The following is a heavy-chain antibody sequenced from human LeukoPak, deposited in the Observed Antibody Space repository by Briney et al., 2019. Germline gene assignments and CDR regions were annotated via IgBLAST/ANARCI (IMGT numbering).Heavy chain of an antibody. CDR3: ARDYGDYCFDY. J-gene: IGHJ4*01. V-gene: IGHV3-30-3*01. CDR2: ISYDGSNK. Sequence: GGSLGLSCAASGFTFSSYAMHWVRQAPGKGLEGVAVISYDGSNKYYADSVKGRFTISRDNSKNTLYLKMNSLRAEDTAVYYCARDYGDYCFDYW. CDR1: GFTFSSYA. D-gene: IGHD4-17*01.